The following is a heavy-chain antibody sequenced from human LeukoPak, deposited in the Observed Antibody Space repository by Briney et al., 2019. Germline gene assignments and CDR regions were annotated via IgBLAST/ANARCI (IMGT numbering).Heavy chain of an antibody. CDR2: ISSRSSTI. CDR3: AREQLWVDN. V-gene: IGHV3-48*01. Sequence: GGSLRLSCAASGFTFNIYSMNWVRQAPGKGLEWISYISSRSSTIYYADSVKGRFTISRDNARNSLYLQMNSLRAEDTAVYYCAREQLWVDNWGQGTLVTVFS. CDR1: GFTFNIYS. J-gene: IGHJ4*02. D-gene: IGHD5-18*01.